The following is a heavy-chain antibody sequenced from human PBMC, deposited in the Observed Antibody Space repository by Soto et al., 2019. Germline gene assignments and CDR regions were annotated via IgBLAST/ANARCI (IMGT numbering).Heavy chain of an antibody. CDR2: MSSDGSKI. CDR3: AKDEGVGGTLGLFDY. CDR1: GFDFTYYA. Sequence: QVPLVESGGGAVQPGESLRLSCVASGFDFTYYAMHWVRQAPGKGLESVAVMSSDGSKIHHTDSVKGRFTISRDNSKNTLYLQMKSLRKEDTAVYFCAKDEGVGGTLGLFDYWGQGTLVSVSS. V-gene: IGHV3-30*18. J-gene: IGHJ4*02. D-gene: IGHD1-26*01.